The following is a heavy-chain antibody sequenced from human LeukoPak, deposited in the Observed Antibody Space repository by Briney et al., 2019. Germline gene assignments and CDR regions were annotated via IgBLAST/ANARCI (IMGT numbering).Heavy chain of an antibody. J-gene: IGHJ5*02. CDR1: GFTFSSYA. V-gene: IGHV3-23*01. CDR3: APSGYCSGGSCYSGFDP. CDR2: ISGSGGST. D-gene: IGHD2-15*01. Sequence: GGSLRLSCAASGFTFSSYAMSWVRQAPGKGLEWVSAISGSGGSTYYADSVKGRFTISRDNAKNSLYLQMNSLRAEDTAVYYCAPSGYCSGGSCYSGFDPWGQGTLVTVSS.